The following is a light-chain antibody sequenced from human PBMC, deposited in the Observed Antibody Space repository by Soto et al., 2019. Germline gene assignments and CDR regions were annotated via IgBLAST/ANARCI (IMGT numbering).Light chain of an antibody. Sequence: DIQMTQSSSSLSASVGDRVTITCQASQDITNDLNWYQQKPGKAPKVLIYEASNLETGVPSRFSGSGSGTDFTFTISSLQPEDIATYFCQQYDNVPLTFGGGTKVETK. CDR3: QQYDNVPLT. V-gene: IGKV1-33*01. CDR1: QDITND. J-gene: IGKJ4*01. CDR2: EAS.